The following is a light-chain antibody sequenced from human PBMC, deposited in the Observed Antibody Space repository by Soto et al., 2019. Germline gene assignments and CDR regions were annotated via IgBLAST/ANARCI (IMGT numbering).Light chain of an antibody. J-gene: IGKJ3*01. V-gene: IGKV2-28*01. CDR3: LQALQFPFT. CDR2: LGS. Sequence: DIVMTQSPLSLPVTPGEPASISCRSSQSLLFGGYNYLDWYLQKPGQSPQLLVYLGSNRASGVPDRFSCSGSATNFTLMISTVEAEDVGVYYCLQALQFPFTFGPGTKVDIK. CDR1: QSLLFGGYNY.